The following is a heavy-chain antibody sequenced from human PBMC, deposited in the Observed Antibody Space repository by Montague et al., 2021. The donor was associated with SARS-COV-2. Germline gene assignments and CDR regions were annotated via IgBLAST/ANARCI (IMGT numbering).Heavy chain of an antibody. CDR2: IYYSGST. CDR1: GGSISSSSYY. CDR3: AGSPPGIAAAGTVAAFDI. J-gene: IGHJ3*02. Sequence: SETLSLTCTVSGGSISSSSYYWGWLRPPPEKGLEWIGSIYYSGSTYYHPSLKSRVTLSVDTSKNQFSLQLSSVTAADTAVYYCAGSPPGIAAAGTVAAFDIWGQGTMVTVSS. D-gene: IGHD6-13*01. V-gene: IGHV4-39*01.